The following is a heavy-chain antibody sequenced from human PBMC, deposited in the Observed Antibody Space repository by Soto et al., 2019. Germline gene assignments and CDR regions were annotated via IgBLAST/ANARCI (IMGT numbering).Heavy chain of an antibody. CDR1: GFTFSSYW. CDR2: IKQDGSEK. V-gene: IGHV3-7*01. Sequence: EVQLVESGGGLVQPGGSLRLSCAASGFTFSSYWMSWVRQAPGKGLEWVANIKQDGSEKYYVDSVKGRFTISRDNAKNSLYLQMNSLRAEDTAVYYWARERYYYGNYYMDVWGKGTTVTVSS. D-gene: IGHD3-10*01. CDR3: ARERYYYGNYYMDV. J-gene: IGHJ6*03.